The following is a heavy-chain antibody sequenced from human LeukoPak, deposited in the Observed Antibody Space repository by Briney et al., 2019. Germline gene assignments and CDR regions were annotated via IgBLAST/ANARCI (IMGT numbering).Heavy chain of an antibody. Sequence: GESLKISCKGSGYSFTSYWIGWVRQMPGKGLEWMGVIYGADYTTIYSPPFHGQITISADKSISTAYLQWTSLKASDTAMYFCARRPAGTRTFDYWGQGALVTVSS. CDR3: ARRPAGTRTFDY. V-gene: IGHV5-51*01. D-gene: IGHD1-7*01. J-gene: IGHJ4*02. CDR2: IYGADYTT. CDR1: GYSFTSYW.